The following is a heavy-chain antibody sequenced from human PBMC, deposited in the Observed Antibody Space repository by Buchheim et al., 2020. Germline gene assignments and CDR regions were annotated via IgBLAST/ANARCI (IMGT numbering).Heavy chain of an antibody. CDR1: GGSFSGYY. D-gene: IGHD6-19*01. J-gene: IGHJ4*02. Sequence: QVQLQQWGAGLLKPSETLSLTCAVYGGSFSGYYWSWIRQPPGKGLEWIGEINHSGSTNYNPSLKSRVTISVDTSKNQFSLKLSSVTAADTAVYYCARAWGAVASLYYFDYWGQGTL. V-gene: IGHV4-34*01. CDR3: ARAWGAVASLYYFDY. CDR2: INHSGST.